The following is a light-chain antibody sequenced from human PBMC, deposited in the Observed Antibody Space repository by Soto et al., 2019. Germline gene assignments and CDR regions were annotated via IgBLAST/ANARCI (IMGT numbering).Light chain of an antibody. CDR2: DVS. CDR3: SSYTSSSTL. Sequence: QSALTQPASVSGSPGQSITISCTGTSSDVGDYNYVSWYQQHPGKAPKLMLYDVSNRPSGISNRFSGSKSGNTASLTISGLQAEEEADYYCSSYTSSSTLFGTGTKVTVL. J-gene: IGLJ1*01. CDR1: SSDVGDYNY. V-gene: IGLV2-14*01.